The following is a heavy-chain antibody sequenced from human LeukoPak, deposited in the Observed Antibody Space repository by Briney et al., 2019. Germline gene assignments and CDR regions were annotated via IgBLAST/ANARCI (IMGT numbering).Heavy chain of an antibody. V-gene: IGHV1-69*04. CDR1: GGTFSRYA. D-gene: IGHD6-13*01. J-gene: IGHJ6*02. Sequence: GASVKVSCKASGGTFSRYAISWVRQAPGQGLEWMGRIIPILGIANYAQKFQGRVTITADKSTSTAYMELSSLRSEDAAVYYCAREYSSRWYYAMDVWGQGTTVTVSS. CDR3: AREYSSRWYYAMDV. CDR2: IIPILGIA.